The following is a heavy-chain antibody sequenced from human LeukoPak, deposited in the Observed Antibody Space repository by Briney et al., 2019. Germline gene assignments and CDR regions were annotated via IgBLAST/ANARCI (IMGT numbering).Heavy chain of an antibody. Sequence: GGPLRLSCAASGFTFSSYAMSWVRQAPGKGLDWVSAISGSGGNTYYADSVKGQFTISRDNSKNTLYLQMNSLRAEDTAVYYCAKDQYGGNPQYYFDYWGQGTLVTVSS. CDR1: GFTFSSYA. V-gene: IGHV3-23*01. CDR3: AKDQYGGNPQYYFDY. J-gene: IGHJ4*02. D-gene: IGHD4-23*01. CDR2: ISGSGGNT.